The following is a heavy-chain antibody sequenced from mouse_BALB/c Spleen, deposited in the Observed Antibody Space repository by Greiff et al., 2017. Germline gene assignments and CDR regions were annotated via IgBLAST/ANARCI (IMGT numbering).Heavy chain of an antibody. CDR2: INPYNGDT. D-gene: IGHD2-3*01. CDR3: GRSSIYDGYYYAMDD. Sequence: VHVKQSGPELVKPGASVKISCKASGYSFTGYFMNWVKQSHGKSLEWIGRINPYNGDTFYNQKFKGKATLTVDKSSSTAHMELLSLTSEDSAVYYCGRSSIYDGYYYAMDDWGQGTSVTVSS. J-gene: IGHJ4*01. V-gene: IGHV1-37*01. CDR1: GYSFTGYF.